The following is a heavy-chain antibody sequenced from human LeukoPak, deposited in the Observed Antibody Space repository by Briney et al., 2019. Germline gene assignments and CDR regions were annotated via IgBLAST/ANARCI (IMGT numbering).Heavy chain of an antibody. CDR3: ARGRYYMDY. CDR2: ISSDGNNK. CDR1: GFTFSTYT. Sequence: GGSLRLSCAVSGFTFSTYTMHWVRQAPGKGLEWVALISSDGNNKDYADSVKGRFTISRDNSKDTLYLQMNSLRGEDTALYFCARGRYYMDYWGQGTLVTVSS. J-gene: IGHJ4*02. V-gene: IGHV3-30-3*01.